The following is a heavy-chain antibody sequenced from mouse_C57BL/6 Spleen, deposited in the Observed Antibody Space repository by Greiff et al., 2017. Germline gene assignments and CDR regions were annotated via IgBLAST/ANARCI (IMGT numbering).Heavy chain of an antibody. CDR3: ARDYGSSYFYYAMDY. Sequence: LVESGPELVKPGASVKISCKASGYAFSSSWMNWVKQRPGKGLEWIGRIYPGDGDTNYNGKFKGKATLTADKSSSTAYMQLSSLTSEDSAVYFCARDYGSSYFYYAMDYWGQGTSVTVSS. CDR1: GYAFSSSW. J-gene: IGHJ4*01. D-gene: IGHD1-1*01. V-gene: IGHV1-82*01. CDR2: IYPGDGDT.